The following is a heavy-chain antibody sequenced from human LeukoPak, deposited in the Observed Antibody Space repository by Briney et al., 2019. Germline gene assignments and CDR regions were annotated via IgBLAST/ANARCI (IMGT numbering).Heavy chain of an antibody. CDR3: ARGGVGHCSGGSCPTSWFDP. CDR1: GYTFTNFG. V-gene: IGHV1-18*01. Sequence: ASVTVSCKASGYTFTNFGISWVRQAPGQGLEWMGWISPYNGNTDYPQKVQGRVTMTTDTSTSTAYMELRRLRADDTAVYYCARGGVGHCSGGSCPTSWFDPWGQGTLVTVSS. CDR2: ISPYNGNT. D-gene: IGHD2-15*01. J-gene: IGHJ5*02.